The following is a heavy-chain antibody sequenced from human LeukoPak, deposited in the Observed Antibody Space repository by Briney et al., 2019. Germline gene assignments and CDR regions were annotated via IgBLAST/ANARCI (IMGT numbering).Heavy chain of an antibody. CDR1: GFTFSSYW. J-gene: IGHJ4*02. CDR3: ASFKAHYDFWSGYPTDY. CDR2: INSDGSST. Sequence: GGSLRLSCAASGFTFSSYWMHWVRQAPGKGLVWVSRINSDGSSTSYADSVKGRFTISRDNAKNSLYLQMNSLRAEDTAVYYCASFKAHYDFWSGYPTDYWGQGTLVTVSS. V-gene: IGHV3-74*01. D-gene: IGHD3-3*01.